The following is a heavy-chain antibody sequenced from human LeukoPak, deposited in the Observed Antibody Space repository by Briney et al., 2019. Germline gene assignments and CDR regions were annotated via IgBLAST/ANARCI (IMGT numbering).Heavy chain of an antibody. J-gene: IGHJ6*03. CDR2: INPNSGGT. D-gene: IGHD5-24*01. V-gene: IGHV1-2*02. Sequence: ASVKVSCKASGYTFTGYYMHWVRQAPGRGLEWMGWINPNSGGTNYAQKFQGRVTMTRDTSISTAYMELSRLRSDDTAVYYCARNGEMATRDFFYVGHYYYYVDVWDKGTTVTVSS. CDR3: ARNGEMATRDFFYVGHYYYYVDV. CDR1: GYTFTGYY.